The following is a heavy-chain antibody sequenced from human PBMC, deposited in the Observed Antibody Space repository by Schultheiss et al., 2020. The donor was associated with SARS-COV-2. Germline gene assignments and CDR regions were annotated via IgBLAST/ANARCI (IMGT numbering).Heavy chain of an antibody. V-gene: IGHV4-59*12. D-gene: IGHD2-2*01. CDR1: GGSISSYY. CDR3: ARWVIVVVPAAKTYYYYGMDV. J-gene: IGHJ6*02. CDR2: ISYSGST. Sequence: SETLSLTCTVSGGSISSYYWSWIRQPPGKGLEWIGYISYSGSTNYNPSLKSRVTISVDTSKNQFSLKLSSVTAADTAVYYCARWVIVVVPAAKTYYYYGMDVWGQGTTVTVSS.